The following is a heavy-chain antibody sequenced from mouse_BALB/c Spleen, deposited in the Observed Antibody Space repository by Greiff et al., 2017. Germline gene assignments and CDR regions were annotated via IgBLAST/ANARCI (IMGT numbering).Heavy chain of an antibody. CDR2: INPSTGYT. CDR1: GYTFTSYW. D-gene: IGHD2-14*01. V-gene: IGHV1-7*01. CDR3: ARNYRYDRLAY. J-gene: IGHJ3*01. Sequence: VQLQQSGAELAKPGASVKMSCKASGYTFTSYWMHWVKQRPGQGLEWIGYINPSTGYTEYNQKFKDKATLTADKSSSTAYMQLSSLTSEDSAVYYCARNYRYDRLAYWGQGTLVTVSA.